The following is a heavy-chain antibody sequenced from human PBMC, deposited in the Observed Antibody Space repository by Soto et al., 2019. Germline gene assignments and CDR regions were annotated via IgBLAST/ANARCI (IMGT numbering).Heavy chain of an antibody. CDR3: ARDDYYDTSGYLALFDY. V-gene: IGHV3-48*02. D-gene: IGHD3-22*01. Sequence: GSLRLSCAASGFTFSSYSMNWVRQAPGKGLEWVSYISSSSTIYYADSVKGRFTISRDNAKNSLYLQMNSLRDEDTAVYYCARDDYYDTSGYLALFDYWGQGTLVTVS. J-gene: IGHJ4*02. CDR2: ISSSSTI. CDR1: GFTFSSYS.